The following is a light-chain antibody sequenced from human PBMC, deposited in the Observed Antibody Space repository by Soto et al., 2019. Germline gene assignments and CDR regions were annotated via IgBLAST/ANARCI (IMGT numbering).Light chain of an antibody. J-gene: IGKJ5*01. CDR1: QGVGNKY. V-gene: IGKV3-20*01. Sequence: PGERATLSCRASQGVGNKYLAWYQQRPGQAPSLLIYAASSRATGVPDRFSGSGSGTDFTLTISRLEPEDFAVYYCQQYTNAHGITFGQGTRLEIK. CDR2: AAS. CDR3: QQYTNAHGIT.